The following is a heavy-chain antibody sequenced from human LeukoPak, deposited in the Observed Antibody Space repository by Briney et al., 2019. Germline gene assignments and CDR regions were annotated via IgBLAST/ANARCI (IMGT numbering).Heavy chain of an antibody. J-gene: IGHJ4*02. CDR2: IRYDGSNK. CDR1: GVTFSSYN. Sequence: PGGSLRLSCAASGVTFSSYNLHWVRQAPGKGLEWVAFIRYDGSNKYYADSVKGRFTISRDNSKNTLYLQMNGLRADDTAVYYCARSRYCGGDCYLLWDYWGQGTLVTVSS. CDR3: ARSRYCGGDCYLLWDY. V-gene: IGHV3-30*02. D-gene: IGHD2-21*01.